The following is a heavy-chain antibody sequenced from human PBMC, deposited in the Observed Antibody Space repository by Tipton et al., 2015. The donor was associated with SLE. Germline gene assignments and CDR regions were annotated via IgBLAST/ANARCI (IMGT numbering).Heavy chain of an antibody. J-gene: IGHJ4*02. CDR2: IYYSGST. Sequence: TLSLTCTVSGGSISSYYWSWIRQPPGKGLERIGYIYYSGSTNYNPSLKSRVTISVDTSKNQFSLKLRSVTAAETAVYYCARWAGPPVTFDYWGQGTLVTVSS. D-gene: IGHD6-19*01. V-gene: IGHV4-59*01. CDR1: GGSISSYY. CDR3: ARWAGPPVTFDY.